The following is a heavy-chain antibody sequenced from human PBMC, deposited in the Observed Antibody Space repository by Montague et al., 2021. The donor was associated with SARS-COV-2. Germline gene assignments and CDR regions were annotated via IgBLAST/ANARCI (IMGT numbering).Heavy chain of an antibody. CDR3: ARDRPESWRISPGLAGLFATVVHSAGGMDV. V-gene: IGHV4-61*09. D-gene: IGHD3-10*02. J-gene: IGHJ6*02. CDR2: IQTSGTS. CDR1: GDSMTSGSYF. Sequence: TLSLTCSVSGDSMTSGSYFWTWIRQPAGKGLEWIGHIQTSGTSNYNPSLRSRITMSIDTSRNQFFLGVRAVTAADTAVYFCARDRPESWRISPGLAGLFATVVHSAGGMDVWGQGTTVTVS.